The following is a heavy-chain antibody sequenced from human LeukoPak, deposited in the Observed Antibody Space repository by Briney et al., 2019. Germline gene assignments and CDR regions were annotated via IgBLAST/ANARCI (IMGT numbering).Heavy chain of an antibody. J-gene: IGHJ4*02. CDR1: GFTFSSYA. D-gene: IGHD3-10*01. CDR3: ANHPGRGYGYVDY. CDR2: ISGSGGST. V-gene: IGHV3-23*01. Sequence: PGGSLRLSCAASGFTFSSYAMSWVRQAPGEGLEWVSAISGSGGSTYYADSVKGRFTISRDNSKNTLYLQMNSLRAEDTAVYYCANHPGRGYGYVDYWGQGTLVTVSS.